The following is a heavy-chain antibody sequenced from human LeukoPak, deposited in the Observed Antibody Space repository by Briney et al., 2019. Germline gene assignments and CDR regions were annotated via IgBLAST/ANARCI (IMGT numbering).Heavy chain of an antibody. V-gene: IGHV4-59*01. CDR3: ARDLGWFDP. Sequence: SETLSPTCTVSGGSISSYYWSWIRQPPRKGLEWIGYIYYSGSTNYNPSLKSRVTISVDTSKNQFSLKLSSVTAADTAVYYCARDLGWFDPWGQGTLVTVSS. CDR1: GGSISSYY. CDR2: IYYSGST. J-gene: IGHJ5*02.